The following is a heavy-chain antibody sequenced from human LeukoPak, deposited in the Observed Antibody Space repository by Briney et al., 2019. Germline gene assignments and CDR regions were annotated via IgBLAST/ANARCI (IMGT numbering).Heavy chain of an antibody. V-gene: IGHV3-23*01. J-gene: IGHJ4*02. CDR2: ISVSGNT. CDR1: GFTLSSYA. Sequence: GGSLRLSCAASGFTLSSYAMSWVRQGPGKGLEWVSAISVSGNTYHADSVKGRFTISRDNSKNTLYLQMNSLRAEDTAVYYCAKGSITTIFFPLHFDYWGQGTMVTVSS. CDR3: AKGSITTIFFPLHFDY. D-gene: IGHD3-3*01.